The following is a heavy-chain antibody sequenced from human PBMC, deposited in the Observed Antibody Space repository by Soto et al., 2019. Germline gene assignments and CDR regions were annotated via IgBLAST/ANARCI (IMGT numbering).Heavy chain of an antibody. J-gene: IGHJ4*02. CDR1: SVSNAW. D-gene: IGHD4-17*01. CDR3: TTDYGDFLKPFDY. Sequence: SVSNAWMNWVRQAPGKGLAWVGRIKSKTDGGTTDYAAPVTGRFTISRDDSKNTLYLQMNSLKTEDTAVYYCTTDYGDFLKPFDYWGQGTLVTVSS. V-gene: IGHV3-15*07. CDR2: IKSKTDGGTT.